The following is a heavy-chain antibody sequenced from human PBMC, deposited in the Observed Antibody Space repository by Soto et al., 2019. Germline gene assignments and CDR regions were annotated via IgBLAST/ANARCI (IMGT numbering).Heavy chain of an antibody. CDR1: GYTFTNYG. J-gene: IGHJ6*02. Sequence: QVQLVQSGAEVKKPGASVKVSCKASGYTFTNYGITWVRQAPGQGLEWMGWISDYNGNTFYGKKFQGSVTMTKDTSTRTAYMELKSLRSDDTAVYYCAREGYYSGSGTYSPPRYYGMDAWGQGTTVTVSS. D-gene: IGHD3-10*01. V-gene: IGHV1-18*01. CDR3: AREGYYSGSGTYSPPRYYGMDA. CDR2: ISDYNGNT.